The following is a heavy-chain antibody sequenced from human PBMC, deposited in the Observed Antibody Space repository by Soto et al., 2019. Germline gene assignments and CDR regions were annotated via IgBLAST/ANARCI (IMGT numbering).Heavy chain of an antibody. CDR1: GYTFTGYY. V-gene: IGHV1-2*04. Sequence: ASVKVSCKASGYTFTGYYMHWVRQAPGQGLEWMGWINPNSGGTNYAQKFQGWVTRTRDKSISTAYMELGRLRSDETAVYYCARESTPSDPYCSGGSCYYAFDIWGQGTMVTVSS. CDR3: ARESTPSDPYCSGGSCYYAFDI. D-gene: IGHD2-15*01. J-gene: IGHJ3*02. CDR2: INPNSGGT.